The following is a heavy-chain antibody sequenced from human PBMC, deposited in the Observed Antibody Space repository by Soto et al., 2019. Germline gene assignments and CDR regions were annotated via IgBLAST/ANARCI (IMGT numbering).Heavy chain of an antibody. CDR1: GFTFSSYS. V-gene: IGHV3-21*01. J-gene: IGHJ4*02. D-gene: IGHD2-2*03. CDR3: ARDSGYCSSTSCPTLAY. CDR2: ISSSSSYI. Sequence: GGSLRLSCAASGFTFSSYSMNWVRQAPGKGLEWVSSISSSSSYIYYADSVKGRFTISRDNAKNSLYLQMNSLRAEDTAVYYCARDSGYCSSTSCPTLAYWGQGTLVTVSS.